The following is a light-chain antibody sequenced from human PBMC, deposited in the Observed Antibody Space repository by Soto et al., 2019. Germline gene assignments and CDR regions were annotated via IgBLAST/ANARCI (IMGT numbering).Light chain of an antibody. Sequence: EIVLTQSPGTLSLSPGQRPTLSCRASQSVSSSYLAWYQQKHGQAPRLLIYGASSRATGIPDRFSGSGSGTDGTITISRLETEDGAVYYCQQYGSSPITFGQGTRLEIK. CDR1: QSVSSSY. V-gene: IGKV3-20*01. CDR3: QQYGSSPIT. J-gene: IGKJ5*01. CDR2: GAS.